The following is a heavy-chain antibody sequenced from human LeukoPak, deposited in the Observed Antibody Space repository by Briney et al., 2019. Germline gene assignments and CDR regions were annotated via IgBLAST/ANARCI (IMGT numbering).Heavy chain of an antibody. CDR1: GFTFSSYA. CDR2: TSYDGTNK. Sequence: GGSLRLSCAASGFTFSSYAMHWVRQAPGKGLEWVAITSYDGTNKWYADSVKGRFTISRDNSKNTLFLQMNSLRAEDTAVYYCATHYYDSSSYYSPDYWGQGTLVTVSS. CDR3: ATHYYDSSSYYSPDY. J-gene: IGHJ4*02. V-gene: IGHV3-30*04. D-gene: IGHD3-22*01.